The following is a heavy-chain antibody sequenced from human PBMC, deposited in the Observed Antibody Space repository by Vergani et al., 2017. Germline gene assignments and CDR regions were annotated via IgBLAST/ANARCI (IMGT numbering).Heavy chain of an antibody. V-gene: IGHV3-30*02. J-gene: IGHJ4*02. CDR3: AKHFRGWGIDY. CDR1: GFTLSNYD. D-gene: IGHD3-16*01. CDR2: IQFDGSNQ. Sequence: QVQLVESGGGVVQRGGSLRLSCATSGFTLSNYDMQWIRQGPGKGLEFVAFIQFDGSNQYYADSVKGRFTLSRDFSKNTLYLQMNSLRTDDTATYYCAKHFRGWGIDYGGQGTQAIVSS.